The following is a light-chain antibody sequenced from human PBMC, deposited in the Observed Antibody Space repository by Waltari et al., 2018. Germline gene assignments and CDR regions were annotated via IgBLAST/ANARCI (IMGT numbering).Light chain of an antibody. CDR2: LNNDGSH. CDR3: QTWSTGIVV. J-gene: IGLJ3*02. V-gene: IGLV4-69*01. CDR1: SGHSAYV. Sequence: QLVLTQSPSASASLGASVKLTCTLSSGHSAYVIAWHQQRPESGPRYLMKLNNDGSHNKGECFPYRFSVSSSVAERYLTISSLHSEDEADYYFQTWSTGIVVFGGGTRLTVL.